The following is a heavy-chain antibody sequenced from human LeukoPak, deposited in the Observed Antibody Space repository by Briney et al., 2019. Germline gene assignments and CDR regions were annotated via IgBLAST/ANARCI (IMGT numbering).Heavy chain of an antibody. Sequence: GESLRISCKGSGYSFTGYWISWVRQMPGKGLEWMGRIDPSDSYSSYSPSFRGHVTISADKSISTAYLQWSSLKASDTAMYYCARVPPYTSGWYYFDYWGQGTLVTVSS. CDR1: GYSFTGYW. CDR3: ARVPPYTSGWYYFDY. CDR2: IDPSDSYS. D-gene: IGHD6-19*01. J-gene: IGHJ4*02. V-gene: IGHV5-10-1*01.